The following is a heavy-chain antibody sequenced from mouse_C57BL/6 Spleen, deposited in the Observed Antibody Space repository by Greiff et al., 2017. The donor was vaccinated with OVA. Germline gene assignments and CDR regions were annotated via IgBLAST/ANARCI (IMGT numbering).Heavy chain of an antibody. J-gene: IGHJ4*01. CDR2: INPRSGYT. CDR1: GYTFTSYT. D-gene: IGHD4-1*01. V-gene: IGHV1-4*01. CDR3: ARGKVKLGRYYAMDY. Sequence: VQLQQSGAELARPGASVKMSCKASGYTFTSYTMHWVKQRPGQGLEWIGYINPRSGYTKYNQKFKAKATLTADKSSSTAYMQLSSLTSEDSAVYYCARGKVKLGRYYAMDYWGQGTSVTDSS.